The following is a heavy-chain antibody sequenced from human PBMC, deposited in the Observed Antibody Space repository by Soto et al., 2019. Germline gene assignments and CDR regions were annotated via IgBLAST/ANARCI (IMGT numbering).Heavy chain of an antibody. CDR3: AKNRNTGVAGTSCWFGP. D-gene: IGHD6-19*01. Sequence: EGQLLESGGGLLQPGGFLRLSCAASGFIFSNYDMSWVRQAPGKGLEWVSAISVSGDTTYYADSVKGRFTISRDNSKNTLYLQMNTLRAEDTAVYYCAKNRNTGVAGTSCWFGPWGQGTLVTVSS. V-gene: IGHV3-23*01. CDR1: GFIFSNYD. J-gene: IGHJ5*02. CDR2: ISVSGDTT.